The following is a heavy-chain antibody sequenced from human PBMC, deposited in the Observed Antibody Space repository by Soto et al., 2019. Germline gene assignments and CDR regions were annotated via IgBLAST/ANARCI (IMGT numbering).Heavy chain of an antibody. Sequence: QVQLVQSGAEVKKPGSSVKVSCKASGGTFSSYAISWVRQAPGQGLEWMGGIIPIFGTANYAQKFQGRVTITADESTSTAYMELSSLRSEDTAVYYCAREGGITIFGVVRYYYYGMDVWGQGTTVTVSS. D-gene: IGHD3-3*01. CDR2: IIPIFGTA. J-gene: IGHJ6*02. V-gene: IGHV1-69*01. CDR1: GGTFSSYA. CDR3: AREGGITIFGVVRYYYYGMDV.